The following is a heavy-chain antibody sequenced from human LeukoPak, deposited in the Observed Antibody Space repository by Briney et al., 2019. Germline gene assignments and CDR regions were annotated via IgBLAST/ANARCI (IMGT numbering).Heavy chain of an antibody. V-gene: IGHV3-7*01. Sequence: PGGSLRLSCTTSGFSFRNTWMSWVRQAPAKGLEWVANIKQDETEIYYADSVKGRFTISRDNAKRSLYLQMNILRVEDTAVYYCARLNWDDGEVSGFDQWGQGILVTVFS. CDR2: IKQDETEI. CDR3: ARLNWDDGEVSGFDQ. CDR1: GFSFRNTW. D-gene: IGHD1-26*01. J-gene: IGHJ5*02.